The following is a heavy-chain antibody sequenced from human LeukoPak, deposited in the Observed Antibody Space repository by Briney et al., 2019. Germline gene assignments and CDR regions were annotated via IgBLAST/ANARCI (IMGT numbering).Heavy chain of an antibody. Sequence: ASVKVSCKASGYTFTRYYMHWVPQAPGQGLEWMGWINPNSGGTNYAQKLQGRVTMTTDTSTSTAYMELRSLRSDDTAVYYCARAWFGELLRFDPWGQGTLVTVSS. CDR1: GYTFTRYY. V-gene: IGHV1-2*02. CDR2: INPNSGGT. J-gene: IGHJ5*02. D-gene: IGHD3-10*01. CDR3: ARAWFGELLRFDP.